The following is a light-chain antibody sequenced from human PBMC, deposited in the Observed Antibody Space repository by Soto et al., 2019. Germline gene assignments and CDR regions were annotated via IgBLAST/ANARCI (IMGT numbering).Light chain of an antibody. CDR2: GAS. J-gene: IGKJ2*01. CDR3: PQYCRTPYT. V-gene: IGKV3-20*01. Sequence: EIVLTQSPGTLSLSPGERATLSCRASQSISSSYLAWYQHKPGKAPRPLIYGASSRATGIPARVSGSGSGTDFTLTISRLEPEDFALDYWPQYCRTPYTFGQGTKLEIK. CDR1: QSISSSY.